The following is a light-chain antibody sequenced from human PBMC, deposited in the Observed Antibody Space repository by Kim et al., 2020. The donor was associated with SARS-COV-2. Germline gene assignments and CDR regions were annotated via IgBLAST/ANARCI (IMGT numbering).Light chain of an antibody. CDR1: SSKIGSNS. CDR3: ATWDDSLDGWV. CDR2: RND. J-gene: IGLJ3*02. V-gene: IGLV1-44*01. Sequence: GQKVTISCSGSSSKIGSNSVYWYRQLPGTAPKLLIYRNDQRPSGVPDRFSGSKSGTSASLAISGLQSEDEAYYYCATWDDSLDGWVFGGGTQLTVL.